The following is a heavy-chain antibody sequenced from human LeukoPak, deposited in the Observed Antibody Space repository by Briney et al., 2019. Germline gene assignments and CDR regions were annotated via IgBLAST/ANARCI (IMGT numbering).Heavy chain of an antibody. J-gene: IGHJ6*03. Sequence: PSETLSLTCTVSGGSISSYYWSWIRQPPGKGLEWIGYIYYSESTNYNPSLKSRVTISVDTSKNQFSLKLSSVTAADTAVYYCARGGMVRGDSYYMDVWGKGTTVTISS. CDR3: ARGGMVRGDSYYMDV. CDR1: GGSISSYY. CDR2: IYYSEST. V-gene: IGHV4-59*08. D-gene: IGHD3-10*01.